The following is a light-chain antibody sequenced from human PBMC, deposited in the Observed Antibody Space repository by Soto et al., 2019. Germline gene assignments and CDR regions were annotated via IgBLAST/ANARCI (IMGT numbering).Light chain of an antibody. CDR3: QQRSTWPYT. CDR1: QSVNSY. Sequence: EIVLTQSPATLSLSPGERATLSCRASQSVNSYLAWYQQKPGQAPRLLIYDASNRATGIPGRFSGSGSETDFTLTISSLEPEDFAAYYCQQRSTWPYTFGQGTKLEIK. J-gene: IGKJ2*01. V-gene: IGKV3-11*01. CDR2: DAS.